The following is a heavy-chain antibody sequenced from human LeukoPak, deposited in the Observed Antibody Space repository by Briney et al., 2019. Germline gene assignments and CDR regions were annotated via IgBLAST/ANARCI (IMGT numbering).Heavy chain of an antibody. D-gene: IGHD3-10*01. V-gene: IGHV1-46*01. Sequence: GASVKVSCKASGYTFTSYYMHWVRQAPGQGLEWMGIINPSGGSTSYAQKFQGRVTMTTDTSTSTAYMELRSLRSDDTAVYYCARGLKDASGPDNYYMDVWAKGTTVTISS. CDR3: ARGLKDASGPDNYYMDV. CDR2: INPSGGST. J-gene: IGHJ6*03. CDR1: GYTFTSYY.